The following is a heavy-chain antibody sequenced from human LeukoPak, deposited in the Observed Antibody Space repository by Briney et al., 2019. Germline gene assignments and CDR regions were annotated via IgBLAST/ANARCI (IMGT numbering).Heavy chain of an antibody. CDR3: ARGSMYASDPFDY. D-gene: IGHD2-8*01. J-gene: IGHJ4*02. CDR1: GFTFSSYS. Sequence: PSGGSLRLSCAASGFTFSSYSMNWVRQAPGKGLEWVSYISSSSSTIYYADSVKGRFTISRDNAKNSLYLQMNSLRAEDTAVYYCARGSMYASDPFDYWGQGTLVTVSS. CDR2: ISSSSSTI. V-gene: IGHV3-48*01.